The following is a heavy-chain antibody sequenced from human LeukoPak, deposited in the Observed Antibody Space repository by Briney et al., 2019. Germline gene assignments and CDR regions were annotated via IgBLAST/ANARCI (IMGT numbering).Heavy chain of an antibody. CDR2: LRSDGSNK. Sequence: GGSLRLSCAASGFSFNNYGMHWVRQAPGKGLAWVAFLRSDGSNKFYSDSVKGRFIISRDNSKSTLYLQMNSLSAEDTAVYYCARALIGYYFDYWGQGTLVTVSS. CDR3: ARALIGYYFDY. D-gene: IGHD2-8*01. J-gene: IGHJ4*02. V-gene: IGHV3-30*02. CDR1: GFSFNNYG.